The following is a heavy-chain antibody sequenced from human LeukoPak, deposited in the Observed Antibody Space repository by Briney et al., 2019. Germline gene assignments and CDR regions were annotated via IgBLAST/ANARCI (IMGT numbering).Heavy chain of an antibody. V-gene: IGHV3-23*01. CDR1: GFTFSSYA. Sequence: TGGSLRLSCVASGFTFSSYAMSWVRQAPGKGLEWVSAISGSGGSTYYADSVKGRFTISRDNSKNTLYLQMNSLRAEDTAVYYCAKDSYGSGSYYNVDYFDYWGQGTLVTVSS. J-gene: IGHJ4*02. D-gene: IGHD3-10*01. CDR3: AKDSYGSGSYYNVDYFDY. CDR2: ISGSGGST.